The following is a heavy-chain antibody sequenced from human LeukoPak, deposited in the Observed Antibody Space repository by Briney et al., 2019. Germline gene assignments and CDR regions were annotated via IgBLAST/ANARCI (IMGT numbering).Heavy chain of an antibody. Sequence: SETLSLTCTVSGYSISNNFYWAWIRQPPGKGLEWIGYIYYSGSTNYNPSLKSRVTISVDTSKNQFSLKLSSVTAADTAVYYCARDRSGYGLFDYWGQGTLVTVSS. D-gene: IGHD5-12*01. V-gene: IGHV4-59*01. CDR3: ARDRSGYGLFDY. J-gene: IGHJ4*02. CDR2: IYYSGST. CDR1: GYSISNNFY.